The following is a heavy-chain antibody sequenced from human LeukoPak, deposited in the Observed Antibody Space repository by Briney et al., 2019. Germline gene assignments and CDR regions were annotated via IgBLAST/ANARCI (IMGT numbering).Heavy chain of an antibody. Sequence: GGSLRLSCAVSGLTFSNFKMNWARQAPGKGLEWVSYISDSGRTTFYADSVKGRFTISRDNAKNSLYLQMSSLRVEDTAVYYCASWAGSTQSDSWSGPFDYWGQGTLVTVSS. D-gene: IGHD3-3*01. V-gene: IGHV3-48*03. CDR2: ISDSGRTT. CDR3: ASWAGSTQSDSWSGPFDY. J-gene: IGHJ4*02. CDR1: GLTFSNFK.